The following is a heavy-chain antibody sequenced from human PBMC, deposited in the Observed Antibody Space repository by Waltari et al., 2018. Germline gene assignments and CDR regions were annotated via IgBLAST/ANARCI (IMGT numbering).Heavy chain of an antibody. J-gene: IGHJ5*01. D-gene: IGHD3-10*01. CDR1: GFALEFTD. CDR2: ISYNGGNT. Sequence: EAHLVDSGGREHRPGGSLRRSCVASGFALEFTDMSSVRQGPGKVLEWVASISYNGGNTYYAESVEGRFSISRSNAESSLFLQMNSLRPEDTALYFCAKEGGYSYYNNYFDSWGQGTRVTVSS. V-gene: IGHV3-20*04. CDR3: AKEGGYSYYNNYFDS.